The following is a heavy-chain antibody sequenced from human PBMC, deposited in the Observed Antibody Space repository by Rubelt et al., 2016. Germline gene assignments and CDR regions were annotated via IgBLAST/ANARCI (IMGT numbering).Heavy chain of an antibody. CDR2: IIPIFGTA. D-gene: IGHD6-13*01. Sequence: QLVQSGPEVKKPGSSVKVSCKASGGTFSSYAISWVRQAPGQGLEWMGGIIPIFGTANYGQKFQGRVTITADESTRTAYMELGSLISEDTAVYYCAREGDSSSWYVLDYWGQGTLVTVSS. V-gene: IGHV1-69*01. J-gene: IGHJ4*02. CDR1: GGTFSSYA. CDR3: AREGDSSSWYVLDY.